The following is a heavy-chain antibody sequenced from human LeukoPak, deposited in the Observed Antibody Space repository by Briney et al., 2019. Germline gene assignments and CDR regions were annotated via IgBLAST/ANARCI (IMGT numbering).Heavy chain of an antibody. CDR3: ARIAAAGTYFDY. CDR1: GGSISSGGYS. CDR2: IYHSGST. J-gene: IGHJ4*02. D-gene: IGHD6-13*01. V-gene: IGHV4-30-2*01. Sequence: SETLSLACAVSGGSISSGGYSWSWIRQPPGKGLEWIGYIYHSGSTYYNPSLKSRVTISVDRSKNQFSLKLSSVAAADTAVYYCARIAAAGTYFDYWGQGTLVTVSS.